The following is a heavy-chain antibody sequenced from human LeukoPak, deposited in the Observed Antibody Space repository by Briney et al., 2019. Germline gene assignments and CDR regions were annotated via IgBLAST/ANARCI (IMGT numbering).Heavy chain of an antibody. J-gene: IGHJ4*01. D-gene: IGHD1-1*01. CDR3: ARDGGSLVVQPGDH. CDR2: IRYDGSNK. V-gene: IGHV3-30*02. Sequence: RSGGSLRLSCAASGFTFSSYGMHWVRQAPGKGLEWVAFIRYDGSNKYYADSVKGRFTVSRDNAKETLYLQLDSLRGEDTAIYYCARDGGSLVVQPGDHWGQEPWSPSPQ. CDR1: GFTFSSYG.